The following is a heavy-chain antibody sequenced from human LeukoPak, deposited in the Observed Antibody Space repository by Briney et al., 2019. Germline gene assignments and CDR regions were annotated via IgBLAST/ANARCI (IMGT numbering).Heavy chain of an antibody. Sequence: SKTLSLTCTVSGGSISSYYWSWIRQPAGKGLEWIGRIYTSGSTNYNPSLKSRVTISVDKSKNQFSLKLSSVTAADTAVYYCAREDSSSSDYWGQGTLVTASS. V-gene: IGHV4-4*07. D-gene: IGHD6-13*01. CDR1: GGSISSYY. J-gene: IGHJ4*02. CDR2: IYTSGST. CDR3: AREDSSSSDY.